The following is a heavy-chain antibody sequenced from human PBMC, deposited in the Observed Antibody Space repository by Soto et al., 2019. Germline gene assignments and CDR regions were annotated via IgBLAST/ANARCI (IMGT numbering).Heavy chain of an antibody. CDR1: GFTFSSYA. J-gene: IGHJ3*02. CDR2: ISGSGGST. V-gene: IGHV3-23*01. CDR3: VIQGDAFDI. Sequence: EVQLLESGGGLVQPGGSLRLSCAASGFTFSSYAMSWVRQAPGKGLEWVSAISGSGGSTYYADSVQGRFTISRDHSKNTLYLQMNSLRAEDTAVYYCVIQGDAFDIWGQGTMVTVSS.